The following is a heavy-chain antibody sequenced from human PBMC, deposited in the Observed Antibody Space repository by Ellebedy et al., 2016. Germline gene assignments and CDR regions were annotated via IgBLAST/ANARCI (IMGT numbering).Heavy chain of an antibody. J-gene: IGHJ4*02. V-gene: IGHV1-18*01. CDR2: ISAYNGNT. D-gene: IGHD2-15*01. CDR1: GYTFSSYG. CDR3: ARGGVLRTVVAATGSFDY. Sequence: ASVKVSXXASGYTFSSYGVSWVRQAPGQGLEWMGWISAYNGNTNYAQKLQGRVTMTTDTSTSTAYMELRSLRSDDTAVYYCARGGVLRTVVAATGSFDYWGQGTLVTVSS.